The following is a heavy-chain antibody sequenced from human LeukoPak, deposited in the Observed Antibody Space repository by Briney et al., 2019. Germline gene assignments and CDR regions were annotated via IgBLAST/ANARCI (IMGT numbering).Heavy chain of an antibody. D-gene: IGHD4-23*01. Sequence: SETLSLTCTVSGGSISSGDYYWSWIRQPPGKGLEWIGYIYYSGSTYYNPSLKSRVTISVDTSKNQFSLKLSSVTAAGTAVYYCAREPTVVTGAFDIWGQGTMVTVSS. J-gene: IGHJ3*02. CDR1: GGSISSGDYY. CDR2: IYYSGST. V-gene: IGHV4-30-4*08. CDR3: AREPTVVTGAFDI.